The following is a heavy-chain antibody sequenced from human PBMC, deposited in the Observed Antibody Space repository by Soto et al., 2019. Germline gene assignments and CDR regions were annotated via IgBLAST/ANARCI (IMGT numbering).Heavy chain of an antibody. Sequence: QVQLVQSGAEVKKPGASVKVSCKASGYTFTSYGISWVRQAPGQGLEWMGWISGYTGNTNYAQKFQGRVTMITDTSTSTAYMELRSLRSDDTAVYYCARDDSRRWLQLGGSYYLDYWGQGTLVTVSS. CDR3: ARDDSRRWLQLGGSYYLDY. CDR1: GYTFTSYG. V-gene: IGHV1-18*01. D-gene: IGHD5-12*01. CDR2: ISGYTGNT. J-gene: IGHJ4*02.